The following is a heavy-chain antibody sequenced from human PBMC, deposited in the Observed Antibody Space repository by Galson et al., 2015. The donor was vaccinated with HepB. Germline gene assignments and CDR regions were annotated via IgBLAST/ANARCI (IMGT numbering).Heavy chain of an antibody. CDR2: IWYDGSNK. Sequence: SLRLSCAASGFTFSSYGMHWVRQAPGKGLEWVAVIWYDGSNKYYADSVKGRFTISRDNSKNTLYLQMNSLRAEDTAVYYCARDRRDGSGSYYLDYWGQGTLVTVSS. CDR1: GFTFSSYG. D-gene: IGHD3-10*01. V-gene: IGHV3-33*01. CDR3: ARDRRDGSGSYYLDY. J-gene: IGHJ4*02.